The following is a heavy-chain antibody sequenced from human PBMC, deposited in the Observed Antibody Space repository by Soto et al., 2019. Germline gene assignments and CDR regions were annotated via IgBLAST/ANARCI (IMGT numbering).Heavy chain of an antibody. CDR1: GGSISSSNW. V-gene: IGHV4-4*02. CDR3: ARLPARRRYSDILAGLKYYYYGMDV. Sequence: PSETLSLTCAVSGGSISSSNWWSWVGQPPGKGLEWIGEIYHSGSTNYNPSLKSRVTISVDKSKNQFSLKLSSVTAADTAVYYCARLPARRRYSDILAGLKYYYYGMDVWGQGTTVTVSS. D-gene: IGHD3-9*01. J-gene: IGHJ6*02. CDR2: IYHSGST.